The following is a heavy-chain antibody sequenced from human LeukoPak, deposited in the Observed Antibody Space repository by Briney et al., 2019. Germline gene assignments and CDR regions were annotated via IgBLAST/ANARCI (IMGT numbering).Heavy chain of an antibody. Sequence: PSETLSLTCAVYGGSFSGYYWSWLRQPPGKGLEWIGEINHSGSTNYNPSLKSRVTISVDTSKNQFSLKLSSVTAADTSVYYCPVGTYYDFWSGAVRWFDPWGQGTLVTVSS. D-gene: IGHD3-3*01. J-gene: IGHJ5*02. CDR1: GGSFSGYY. V-gene: IGHV4-34*01. CDR2: INHSGST. CDR3: PVGTYYDFWSGAVRWFDP.